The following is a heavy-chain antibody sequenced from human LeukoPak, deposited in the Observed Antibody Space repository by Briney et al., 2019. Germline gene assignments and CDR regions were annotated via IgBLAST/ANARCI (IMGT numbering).Heavy chain of an antibody. D-gene: IGHD3-22*01. CDR1: GYSISSGFY. Sequence: PSETLSLTCSVSGYSISSGFYWGWIRQPPGKGLEGIGSMFHSGSTYYKSSLKSRVTISVDTAKKQFSLKLSSVTAADTAVYYCARANYYDSSGYSRGAFDMWGQGTMVTVSS. CDR2: MFHSGST. V-gene: IGHV4-38-2*02. J-gene: IGHJ3*02. CDR3: ARANYYDSSGYSRGAFDM.